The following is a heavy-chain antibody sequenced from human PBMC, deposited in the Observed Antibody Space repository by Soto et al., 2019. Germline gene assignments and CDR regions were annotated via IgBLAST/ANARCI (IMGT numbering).Heavy chain of an antibody. V-gene: IGHV1-2*02. J-gene: IGHJ4*02. CDR1: GYTFTSYA. D-gene: IGHD3-3*01. CDR2: INPNSGGT. CDR3: ARGRSYDFWSAYYFDY. Sequence: ASVEVSCKASGYTFTSYAIHWVRQAPGQGLEWMGWINPNSGGTNYAQKFQGRVTMTRDTSISTAYMELSRLRSDDTAVYYCARGRSYDFWSAYYFDYWGQGTLVTVSS.